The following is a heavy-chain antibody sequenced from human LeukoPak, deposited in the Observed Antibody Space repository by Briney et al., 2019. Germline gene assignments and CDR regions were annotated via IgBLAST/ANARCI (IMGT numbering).Heavy chain of an antibody. CDR2: ISSDGGST. V-gene: IGHV3-64D*06. CDR3: VRRGYNFGYDY. D-gene: IGHD5-18*01. CDR1: GFTFSNYA. J-gene: IGHJ4*02. Sequence: GGSLRLSCAASGFTFSNYAMHWVRQAPGKGLEYVSAISSDGGSTYYADSVKGRFTISRDNSKNTLYLQLSSLRAEDTALYFCVRRGYNFGYDYWGQGTLVTVSS.